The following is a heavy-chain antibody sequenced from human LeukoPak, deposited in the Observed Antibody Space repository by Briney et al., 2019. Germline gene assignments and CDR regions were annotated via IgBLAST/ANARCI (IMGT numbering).Heavy chain of an antibody. J-gene: IGHJ5*02. CDR1: GGSISSYY. Sequence: PSETLSLTCTVSGGSISSYYWSWIRQPPGKGLEWRGYIYYSGSTNYNPSLKSRVTISVDTSKNQFSLKLSSVTAADTAAYYCARDSDDSRGYSWFDPWGQGTLVTVSS. D-gene: IGHD3-22*01. CDR2: IYYSGST. CDR3: ARDSDDSRGYSWFDP. V-gene: IGHV4-59*01.